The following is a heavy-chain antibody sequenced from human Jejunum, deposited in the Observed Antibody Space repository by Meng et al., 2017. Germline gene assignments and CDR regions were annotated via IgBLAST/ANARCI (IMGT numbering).Heavy chain of an antibody. CDR1: GGSISGGTYY. V-gene: IGHV4-39*07. CDR2: IYYSGNT. Sequence: SETLSLTCTVSGGSISGGTYYWGWIRQPPGKGPEWIGSIYYSGNTFYNPSLKSRVSISLDTSKNQFSLSLTSVTAADTAVYYCARATTLKGWFDPWGQGTLVTVSS. CDR3: ARATTLKGWFDP. D-gene: IGHD1-1*01. J-gene: IGHJ5*02.